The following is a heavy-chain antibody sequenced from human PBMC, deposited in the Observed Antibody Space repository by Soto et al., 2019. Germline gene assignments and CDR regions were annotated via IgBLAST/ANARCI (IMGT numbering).Heavy chain of an antibody. Sequence: GGSLRLSCAASGFRFNTYAMSWVRQAPWKGLEWVSSISASGSNTYYADSVQDRFTISRDNFRLTLDLHMNNLRAEDTAVYYCAKSGYSDPFEEYYFDYWGQGTLVTVSS. CDR3: AKSGYSDPFEEYYFDY. V-gene: IGHV3-23*01. J-gene: IGHJ4*02. CDR1: GFRFNTYA. CDR2: ISASGSNT. D-gene: IGHD3-10*01.